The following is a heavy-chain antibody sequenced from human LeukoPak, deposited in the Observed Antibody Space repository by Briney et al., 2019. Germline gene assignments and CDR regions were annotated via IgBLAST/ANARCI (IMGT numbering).Heavy chain of an antibody. CDR2: IYYSGST. CDR3: ARHKWELNAFDI. V-gene: IGHV4-59*08. J-gene: IGHJ3*02. CDR1: GGSITSYY. Sequence: PSETLSLTCTVSGGSITSYYWSWIRQPPGKGLEWIGYIYYSGSTNYNPSLESRVTISVDRSKNQFSLNLSSVTAADTAVYYCARHKWELNAFDIWGQGTMVTVSS. D-gene: IGHD1-26*01.